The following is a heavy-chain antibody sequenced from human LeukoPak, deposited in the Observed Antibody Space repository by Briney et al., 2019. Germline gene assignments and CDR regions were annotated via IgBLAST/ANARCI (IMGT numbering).Heavy chain of an antibody. CDR2: ISGSGGST. V-gene: IGHV3-23*01. CDR1: GFSFRDYP. Sequence: GGSLRLSCEAAGFSFRDYPMGWVRRASGKRLEWVSGISGSGGSTYYADSVKGRFTISRDNSKNTLYLQMNSLRAEDTAVYYCATGGDFWSPFYYFDFWGQGTLVTVSS. J-gene: IGHJ4*02. D-gene: IGHD3-3*01. CDR3: ATGGDFWSPFYYFDF.